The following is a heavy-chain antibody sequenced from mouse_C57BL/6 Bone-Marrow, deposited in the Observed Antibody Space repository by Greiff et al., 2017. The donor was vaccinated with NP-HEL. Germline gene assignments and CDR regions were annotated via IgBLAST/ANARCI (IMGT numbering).Heavy chain of an antibody. D-gene: IGHD2-10*01. Sequence: VQLQQSGAELARPGASVKLSCKASGYTFTSYGISWVKQRTGQGLEWIGEIYPRSGNTYYNEKFKGKATLTADKSSSTAYMELRRLTSEDSAVYFCARALLFYAMDYWGQGTSVTGSS. CDR1: GYTFTSYG. CDR3: ARALLFYAMDY. V-gene: IGHV1-81*01. CDR2: IYPRSGNT. J-gene: IGHJ4*01.